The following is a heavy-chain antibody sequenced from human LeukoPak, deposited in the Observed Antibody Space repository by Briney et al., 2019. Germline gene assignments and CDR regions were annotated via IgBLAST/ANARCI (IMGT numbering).Heavy chain of an antibody. CDR1: GFPFSSYW. CDR3: AKEQDNLLLLSHFDS. J-gene: IGHJ4*02. CDR2: INTDGSTTDNT. Sequence: GGSLRLSCAASGFPFSSYWMHWVRQAPGKGLEWVSRINTDGSTTDNTNYAGSVKGRFTISRDNSMNTLSLQMNSLRVEDTAVYYCAKEQDNLLLLSHFDSWGQGILVTVSA. D-gene: IGHD1-14*01. V-gene: IGHV3-74*01.